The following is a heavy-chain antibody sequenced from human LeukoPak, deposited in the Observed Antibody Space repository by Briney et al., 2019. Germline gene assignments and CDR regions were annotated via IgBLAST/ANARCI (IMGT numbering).Heavy chain of an antibody. J-gene: IGHJ5*02. CDR2: IKPDGSDK. Sequence: PGGSLRLSCAASGFPFSIYWMTWVCQAPGKGLEWVANIKPDGSDKYYVDSAKGRFTISRDNAKDSLYLQMNSLRAEDTAVYYCVRGSSGTVVRGVSWAWFDPWGQGTLVSVSS. CDR1: GFPFSIYW. CDR3: VRGSSGTVVRGVSWAWFDP. D-gene: IGHD3-10*01. V-gene: IGHV3-7*05.